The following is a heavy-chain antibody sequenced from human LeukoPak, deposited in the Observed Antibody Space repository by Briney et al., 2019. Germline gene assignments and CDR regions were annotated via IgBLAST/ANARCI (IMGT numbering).Heavy chain of an antibody. CDR2: ISYDGSNK. Sequence: GRSLRLSCAASGFTFSSYATHWVRQAPGKGLEWVAVISYDGSNKYYADSVKGRFTISRDNSKNTLYLQMNSLRAEDTAVYYCARGQFVTIFGVADYWGQGTLVTVSS. V-gene: IGHV3-30*01. J-gene: IGHJ4*02. CDR1: GFTFSSYA. CDR3: ARGQFVTIFGVADY. D-gene: IGHD3-3*01.